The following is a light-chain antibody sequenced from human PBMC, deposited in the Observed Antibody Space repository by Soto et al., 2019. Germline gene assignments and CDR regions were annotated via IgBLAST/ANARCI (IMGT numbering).Light chain of an antibody. J-gene: IGKJ4*01. CDR1: QSVTRNF. Sequence: EIILTQSPGTLSLSPGQRATLSCTASQSVTRNFLAWYRQSHGQPPSLLIYGASSRAAGIPDRFAGSGSGTDFTLTISRLEPEDSAVYYCQQYGQSPLTFGGGTKVEIK. CDR2: GAS. V-gene: IGKV3-20*01. CDR3: QQYGQSPLT.